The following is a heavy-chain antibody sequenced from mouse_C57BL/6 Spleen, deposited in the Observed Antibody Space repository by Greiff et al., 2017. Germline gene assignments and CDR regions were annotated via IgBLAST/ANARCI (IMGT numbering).Heavy chain of an antibody. CDR1: GYAFSSSW. J-gene: IGHJ3*01. CDR2: IYPGDGDT. CDR3: ARSQLRLPFAY. D-gene: IGHD3-2*02. V-gene: IGHV1-80*01. Sequence: VKLMESGAELVKPGASVKISCKASGYAFSSSWMNWVKQRPGKGLEWIGQIYPGDGDTNYNGKFKGKATLTADKSSSTAYMQLSSLTSEDAAVYFCARSQLRLPFAYWGQGTLVTVSA.